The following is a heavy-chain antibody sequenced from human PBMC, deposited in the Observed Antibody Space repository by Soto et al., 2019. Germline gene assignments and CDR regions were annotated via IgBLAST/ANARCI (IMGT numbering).Heavy chain of an antibody. CDR1: GGSSISCNW. V-gene: IGHV4-4*02. D-gene: IGHD3-22*01. Sequence: PSETHSLTSTVSGGSSISCNWWRWVRQTPGERVEWIGEIFHSGSTNYNPSLKSRVTISVDKTKNQFSLKLSSVTAADTAVYYCAIWSYYYDSSGYYYVGDFDYWGQGTLVTVSA. J-gene: IGHJ4*02. CDR2: IFHSGST. CDR3: AIWSYYYDSSGYYYVGDFDY.